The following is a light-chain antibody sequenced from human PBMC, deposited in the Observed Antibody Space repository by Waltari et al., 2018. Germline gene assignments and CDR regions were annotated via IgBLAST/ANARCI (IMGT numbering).Light chain of an antibody. Sequence: NFMLTQPHSVSESPGKTVTISCTRSSGSIASNYVQWFRQRPGSAPTTVIYEDNQRPSGVPDRFSGSVDRSSNSASLTVSGLKPEDEADYYCQSYDSSSPHVVFGGGTKLTVL. CDR3: QSYDSSSPHVV. CDR1: SGSIASNY. J-gene: IGLJ2*01. CDR2: EDN. V-gene: IGLV6-57*03.